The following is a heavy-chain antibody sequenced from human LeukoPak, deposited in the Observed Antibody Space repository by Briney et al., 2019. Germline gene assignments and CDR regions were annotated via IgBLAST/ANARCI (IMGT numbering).Heavy chain of an antibody. J-gene: IGHJ4*02. CDR3: ARSRRTTLDY. D-gene: IGHD4-11*01. CDR2: TYYSGST. CDR1: GGSISSGGYY. V-gene: IGHV4-31*03. Sequence: SETLSLTCTVSGGSISSGGYYWSWIRQHPGKGLEWIGYTYYSGSTYYDPSLKSRVTISVDTSKNQFSLKLSSVTAADTAVYYCARSRRTTLDYWGQGTLVTVSS.